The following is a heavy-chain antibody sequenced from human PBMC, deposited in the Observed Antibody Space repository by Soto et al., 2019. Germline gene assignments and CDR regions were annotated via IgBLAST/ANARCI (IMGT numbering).Heavy chain of an antibody. J-gene: IGHJ5*02. V-gene: IGHV4-39*07. D-gene: IGHD6-6*01. CDR1: GGSISSGSYH. Sequence: TSETLSLTCTVSGGSISSGSYHWGWIRQPPGKGLEWIANIYYSGSTYYNPSLKSRITISVDTSKNQFSLKLSSVTAADTAVYYCARERPDGARLDPWGQGTLVTVSS. CDR2: IYYSGST. CDR3: ARERPDGARLDP.